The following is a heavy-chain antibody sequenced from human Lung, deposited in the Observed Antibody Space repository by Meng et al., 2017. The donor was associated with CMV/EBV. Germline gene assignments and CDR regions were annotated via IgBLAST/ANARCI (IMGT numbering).Heavy chain of an antibody. CDR2: IYYSGST. V-gene: IGHV4-59*01. CDR1: GGSISSYY. D-gene: IGHD6-13*01. J-gene: IGHJ6*02. Sequence: SETLSLTCTVSGGSISSYYWSWIRQPPGKGLEWIGYIYYSGSTNYNPSLKSRVTISVDTSKNQSSLKLSSVTAADTAVYYCARLYSSSWFLPSGMDVWGQGTTVTVSS. CDR3: ARLYSSSWFLPSGMDV.